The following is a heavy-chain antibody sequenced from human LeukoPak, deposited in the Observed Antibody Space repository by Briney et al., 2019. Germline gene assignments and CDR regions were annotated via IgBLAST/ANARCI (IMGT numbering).Heavy chain of an antibody. Sequence: GGSLRLSCAASGFTFSSYAMRWVRQIPGKGLEWVSAISSSGVSTYYADSVKGRFTISRENAKNSLYLLMTSLRAEDTAVYYCARQNTPHGNFDYWGQGILVTVSS. V-gene: IGHV3-23*01. CDR2: ISSSGVST. CDR1: GFTFSSYA. J-gene: IGHJ4*02. CDR3: ARQNTPHGNFDY. D-gene: IGHD1-26*01.